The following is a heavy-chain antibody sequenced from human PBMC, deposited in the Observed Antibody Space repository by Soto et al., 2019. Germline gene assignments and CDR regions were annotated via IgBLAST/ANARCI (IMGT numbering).Heavy chain of an antibody. Sequence: GASVKVSCKASGYSLASNFLHWVRQARGQGLEWVGIINPYDGTTSSPQKFQGRVTMTRDTSTNTVYMELSSLRSEDTAVYYCARASSRYCSRSSCYADYWGQGTLVTVSS. CDR3: ARASSRYCSRSSCYADY. CDR2: INPYDGTT. CDR1: GYSLASNF. J-gene: IGHJ4*02. D-gene: IGHD2-2*01. V-gene: IGHV1-46*01.